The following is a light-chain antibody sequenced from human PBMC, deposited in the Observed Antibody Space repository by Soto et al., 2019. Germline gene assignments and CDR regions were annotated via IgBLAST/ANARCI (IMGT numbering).Light chain of an antibody. J-gene: IGKJ1*01. V-gene: IGKV1-5*01. CDR2: GAS. CDR3: QQYNTYWT. Sequence: DIPMTQSPSTVSASVGDRVTITCRASQRISTWLAWYQQRPGKAPKLLICGASTLESGVPSRFSGSGSGTEFTLTISSLQAEDFATYYCQQYNTYWTFGQGTKVEIK. CDR1: QRISTW.